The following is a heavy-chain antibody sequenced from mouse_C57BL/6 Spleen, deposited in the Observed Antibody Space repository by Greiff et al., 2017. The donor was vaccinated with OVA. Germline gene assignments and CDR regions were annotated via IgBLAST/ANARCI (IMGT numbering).Heavy chain of an antibody. CDR3: ARSRELGPY. Sequence: VQRVESGPELVKPGASVKISCKASGYAFSSSWMNWVKQRPGKGLEWIGRIYPGDGDTNYNGKFKGKATLTADKSSSTAYMQLSSLTSEDSAVYFCARSRELGPYWGQGTTLTVSS. CDR1: GYAFSSSW. D-gene: IGHD4-1*01. V-gene: IGHV1-82*01. CDR2: IYPGDGDT. J-gene: IGHJ2*01.